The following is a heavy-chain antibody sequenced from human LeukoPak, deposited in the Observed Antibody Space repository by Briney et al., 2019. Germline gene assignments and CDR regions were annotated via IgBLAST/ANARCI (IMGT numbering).Heavy chain of an antibody. Sequence: PGGSLRLSCAASGFIFSNYPMHWVRQAPGKGLEWVAVISADGNNEHYADSAKGRFTLSRDNAKSTAYLQMNSLGSEDTAVYYCARNDPDSSEDWGQGTLVTVSS. CDR1: GFIFSNYP. V-gene: IGHV3-30-3*01. D-gene: IGHD3-22*01. J-gene: IGHJ4*02. CDR2: ISADGNNE. CDR3: ARNDPDSSED.